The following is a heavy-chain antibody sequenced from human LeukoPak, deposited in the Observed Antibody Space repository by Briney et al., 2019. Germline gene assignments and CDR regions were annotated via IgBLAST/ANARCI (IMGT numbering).Heavy chain of an antibody. D-gene: IGHD6-19*01. CDR2: ISSSGNI. J-gene: IGHJ4*02. CDR3: ARDRRSYGSGWYYFDY. Sequence: GGSLRLSYAASGLTLRSNSMNWARQAPGKGLEWPSYISSSGNIYYADSVKGRFTISRDNAKNSLYLQMNSLRAEDTAVYYCARDRRSYGSGWYYFDYRGQGTLVTVSS. V-gene: IGHV3-48*01. CDR1: GLTLRSNS.